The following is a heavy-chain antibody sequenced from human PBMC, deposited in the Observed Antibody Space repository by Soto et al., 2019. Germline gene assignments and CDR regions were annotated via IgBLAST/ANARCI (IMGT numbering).Heavy chain of an antibody. J-gene: IGHJ4*02. CDR3: ASGGGGGGGANTFDY. V-gene: IGHV1-2*04. Sequence: GASVKVSCKASGCTFTGYYMHWVRQAPGQGLEWMGWINPNSGGTNYAQKFQGWVTMTRDTSISTAYMELSRLRSDDTAVYYCASGGGGGGGANTFDYWGQGTLVTVSS. CDR2: INPNSGGT. D-gene: IGHD1-26*01. CDR1: GCTFTGYY.